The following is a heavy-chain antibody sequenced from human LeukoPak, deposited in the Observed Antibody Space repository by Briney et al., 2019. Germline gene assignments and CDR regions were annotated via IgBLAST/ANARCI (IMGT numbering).Heavy chain of an antibody. V-gene: IGHV3-9*01. D-gene: IGHD3-22*01. J-gene: IGHJ4*02. Sequence: GGSLRLSCVASGFTFHDYGINWVWQAPGKGLEWVSGISWNSRSIGYADSVEGRFTFSRDNAKNSLYLQMNSLRVEDTAFYYCAKDSSSGSYRHLDYWGQGIQVTVSS. CDR1: GFTFHDYG. CDR3: AKDSSSGSYRHLDY. CDR2: ISWNSRSI.